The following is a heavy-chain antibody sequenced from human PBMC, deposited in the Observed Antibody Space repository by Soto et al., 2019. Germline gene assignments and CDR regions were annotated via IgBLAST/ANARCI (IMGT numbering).Heavy chain of an antibody. CDR1: GFSFGDSA. D-gene: IGHD6-19*01. CDR3: TRRYSSGWYWFDP. V-gene: IGHV3-49*03. CDR2: IRSKAYSGTT. Sequence: GGSLRLSCTASGFSFGDSAMSWFRQAPGKGLEWVGFIRSKAYSGTTEYAASVRGRFTISRDDSKSIAYLQMNSLKTEDTAVYYCTRRYSSGWYWFDPWGQGTLVTVSS. J-gene: IGHJ5*02.